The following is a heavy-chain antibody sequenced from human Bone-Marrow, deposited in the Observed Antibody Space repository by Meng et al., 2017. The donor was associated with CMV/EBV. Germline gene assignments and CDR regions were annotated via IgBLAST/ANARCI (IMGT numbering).Heavy chain of an antibody. V-gene: IGHV3-48*03. D-gene: IGHD3-10*01. CDR2: ISSIETGGIT. J-gene: IGHJ4*02. Sequence: GESLKISCEGSMISLRSAQFNWVRQAPGKGLEWISYISSIETGGITLYARSVRGRFTVSRDKANKLLYLQMDSLGVEDTAVYYCGRVARGYFDYWGQGTLVTVSS. CDR1: MISLRSAQ. CDR3: GRVARGYFDY.